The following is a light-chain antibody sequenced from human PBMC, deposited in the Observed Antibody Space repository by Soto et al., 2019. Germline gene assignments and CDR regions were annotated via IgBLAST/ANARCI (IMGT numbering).Light chain of an antibody. CDR3: SSYTSSSTHNYV. CDR2: DVS. V-gene: IGLV2-14*01. Sequence: QSVLTQPASVSGSPGQSITISCPGTSSDVGGYNYVSWYQQHPGKAPKLMIYDVSNRPSGVSNRFSGSKSGNTASLTISGLQAEDEADYYCSSYTSSSTHNYVFGTGTKVTVL. CDR1: SSDVGGYNY. J-gene: IGLJ1*01.